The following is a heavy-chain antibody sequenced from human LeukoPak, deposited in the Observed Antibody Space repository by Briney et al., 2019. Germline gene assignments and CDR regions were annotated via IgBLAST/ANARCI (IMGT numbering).Heavy chain of an antibody. V-gene: IGHV4-30-4*08. D-gene: IGHD1-7*01. CDR1: GGSISSGDYY. Sequence: SETLSLTCTVSGGSISSGDYYWSWIRQPPGKGLEWIGYIYYSGSTYYNPSLKSRVTISVDTSKNQFSLKLSSVTAADTAVYYCARDPHNWNLGFGYWGQGTLVTVSS. CDR3: ARDPHNWNLGFGY. CDR2: IYYSGST. J-gene: IGHJ4*02.